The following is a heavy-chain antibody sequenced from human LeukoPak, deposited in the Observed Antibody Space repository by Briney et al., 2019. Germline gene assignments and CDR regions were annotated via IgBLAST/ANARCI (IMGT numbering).Heavy chain of an antibody. J-gene: IGHJ4*02. Sequence: GGSLRLSCAASGCTFSSYGMYWGCQGQGKGLEWVAVMSYNGQSTSYADSVKGRLPISRDDSPNMLYLQMNSLGVDDMSSYYCAQGQLERRELLPNFDSWGQGTLVTVSS. D-gene: IGHD1-1*01. CDR3: AQGQLERRELLPNFDS. CDR1: GCTFSSYG. CDR2: MSYNGQST. V-gene: IGHV3-30*18.